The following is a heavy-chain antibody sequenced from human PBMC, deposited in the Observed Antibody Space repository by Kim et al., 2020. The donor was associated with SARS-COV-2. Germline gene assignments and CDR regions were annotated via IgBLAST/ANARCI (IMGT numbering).Heavy chain of an antibody. Sequence: SETLSLTCAVYGGSFSGYYWSWIRQPPGKGLEWIGEINHSGSTNYNPSLKSRVTISVDTSKNQFSLKLSSVTAADTAVYYCAELVGAFDIWGQGTMVTVSS. CDR1: GGSFSGYY. J-gene: IGHJ3*02. CDR3: AELVGAFDI. CDR2: INHSGST. V-gene: IGHV4-34*01. D-gene: IGHD6-6*01.